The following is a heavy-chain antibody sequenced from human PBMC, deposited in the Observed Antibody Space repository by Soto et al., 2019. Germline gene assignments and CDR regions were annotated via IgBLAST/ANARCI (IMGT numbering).Heavy chain of an antibody. CDR3: AKLVDKSVDDY. D-gene: IGHD2-21*01. CDR1: GFTFSSYD. Sequence: GGSLRLSCAASGFTFSSYDMHWVRQAPGKGLEWVAVISYDGSNIYYADSVKGRFTISRDNSKNTLYLQMNSLRAEDTAVYFCAKLVDKSVDDYWGQGTLVTVSS. CDR2: ISYDGSNI. V-gene: IGHV3-30*18. J-gene: IGHJ4*02.